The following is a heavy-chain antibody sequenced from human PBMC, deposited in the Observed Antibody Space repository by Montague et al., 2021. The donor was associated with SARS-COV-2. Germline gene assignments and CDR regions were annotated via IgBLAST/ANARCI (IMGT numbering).Heavy chain of an antibody. D-gene: IGHD3-10*01. J-gene: IGHJ4*02. CDR3: ARIYYGSGSSLLDY. CDR2: IDWDDDK. CDR1: GFSLSTSGMC. V-gene: IGHV2-70*11. Sequence: PALVKPTQTLTLTCTFSGFSLSTSGMCVSWIRQPPGKALEWLARIDWDDDKYYSTSPKTRLTISKDTSKNQVVLTMTNMDPVDTATYYCARIYYGSGSSLLDYWGQGTLVTVSS.